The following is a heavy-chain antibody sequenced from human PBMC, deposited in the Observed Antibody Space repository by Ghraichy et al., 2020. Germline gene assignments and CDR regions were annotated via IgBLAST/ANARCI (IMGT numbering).Heavy chain of an antibody. J-gene: IGHJ4*02. V-gene: IGHV3-23*01. D-gene: IGHD5-12*01. CDR1: GFTFSSYA. Sequence: GGSLRLSCAASGFTFSSYAMTWVRQAPGKGLECVSIISANGGTTYYADSVKGRFTISRDNSKNTLYLQMNGLRAEDTALYYCAKKISGSRFWDYWGQGTPVTVSS. CDR3: AKKISGSRFWDY. CDR2: ISANGGTT.